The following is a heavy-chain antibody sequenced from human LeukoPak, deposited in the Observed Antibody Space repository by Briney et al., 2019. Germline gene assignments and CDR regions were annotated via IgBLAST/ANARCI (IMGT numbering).Heavy chain of an antibody. J-gene: IGHJ6*03. D-gene: IGHD3-10*01. CDR1: GGTFSSYA. CDR2: INPIFGTA. V-gene: IGHV1-69*13. CDR3: ARGGSGSYYYYYMDV. Sequence: AASVKVSCKASGGTFSSYAISWVRQAPGQGLEWMGGINPIFGTANYAQKFQGRVTITADESTSTAYMELSSLRSEDTAVYYCARGGSGSYYYYYMDVWGKGTTVTISS.